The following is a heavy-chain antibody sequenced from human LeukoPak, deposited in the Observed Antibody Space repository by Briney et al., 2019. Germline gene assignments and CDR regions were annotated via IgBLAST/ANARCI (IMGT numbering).Heavy chain of an antibody. CDR3: ARDDSSGYSNWFDP. D-gene: IGHD3-22*01. CDR1: GGTFSSYA. CDR2: IIPIFGTA. Sequence: PGASVKVSCKASGGTFSSYAISWVRQAPGQGLEWMGGIIPIFGTANYAQKFQGRVTITADESTSTAYMELSSLRSEDTAVYCCARDDSSGYSNWFDPWGQGTLVTVSS. J-gene: IGHJ5*02. V-gene: IGHV1-69*13.